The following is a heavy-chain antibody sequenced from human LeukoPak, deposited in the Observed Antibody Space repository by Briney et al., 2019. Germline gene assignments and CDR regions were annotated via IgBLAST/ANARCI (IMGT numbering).Heavy chain of an antibody. CDR1: GFTFDDYG. CDR3: ARNAGSGYYSW. J-gene: IGHJ4*02. CDR2: ISSSSSYI. V-gene: IGHV3-21*01. D-gene: IGHD3-3*01. Sequence: GGSLRLSCVASGFTFDDYGMSWVRQVPGKGLEWVSSISSSSSYIYYADSVKGRFTISRDNAKNSLYLQMNSLRAEDTAVYYCARNAGSGYYSWWGQGTLVTVSS.